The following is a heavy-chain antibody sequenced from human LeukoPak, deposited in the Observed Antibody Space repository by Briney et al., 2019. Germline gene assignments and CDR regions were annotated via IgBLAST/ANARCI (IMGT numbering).Heavy chain of an antibody. Sequence: SETLSLTCTVSGGSMSSYYWSWIRQPAGKGLEWIGRIDISGSTNYNPSLKSRVTMSVDTSKNQFSLKLTSVTAADTAVYYCASEAEDSSTWYVDHYFDYWGQGTLVTVSS. CDR3: ASEAEDSSTWYVDHYFDY. D-gene: IGHD6-13*01. CDR1: GGSMSSYY. J-gene: IGHJ4*02. CDR2: IDISGST. V-gene: IGHV4-4*07.